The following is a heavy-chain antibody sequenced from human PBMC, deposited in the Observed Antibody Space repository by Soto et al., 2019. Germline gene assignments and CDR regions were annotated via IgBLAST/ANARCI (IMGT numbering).Heavy chain of an antibody. CDR3: ARGGRRGYYYYYGMDV. D-gene: IGHD1-26*01. CDR1: GGSISSGYY. J-gene: IGHJ6*02. CDR2: IYHSGIT. V-gene: IGHV4-38-2*01. Sequence: ASETLSLTCAVSGGSISSGYYWAWIRQPRPPGKGLEWIGSIYHSGITYYNPSLKSRVTMSVDTSKNQFSLKLSSVTAADTAVYYCARGGRRGYYYYYGMDVWGQGTTVTVSS.